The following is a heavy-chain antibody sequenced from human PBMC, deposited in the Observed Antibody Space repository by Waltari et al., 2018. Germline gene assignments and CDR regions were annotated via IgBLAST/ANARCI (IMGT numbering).Heavy chain of an antibody. CDR3: ARDESEGSGDYYFDY. CDR1: GFTFSSYS. V-gene: IGHV3-48*01. J-gene: IGHJ4*02. Sequence: EVQLVESGGGLVQPGGSLRLSCAASGFTFSSYSMNWVRQAPGKGLEWVSYISSSSSTIYYADSVKGRFTISRDNAKNSLYLQMNSLRAEDTAVYYCARDESEGSGDYYFDYWGQGTLVTVSS. CDR2: ISSSSSTI. D-gene: IGHD3-10*01.